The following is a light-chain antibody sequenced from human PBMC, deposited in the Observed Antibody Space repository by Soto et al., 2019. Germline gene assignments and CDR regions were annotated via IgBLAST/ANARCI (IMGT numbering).Light chain of an antibody. CDR1: SSDVGGYNY. CDR3: SSYAGSNIRYV. V-gene: IGLV2-8*01. J-gene: IGLJ1*01. Sequence: QSVLTQPPSASGSTGQSVTISCTGTSSDVGGYNYVSWYQQHPGKAPKLLIYDVTERPSGVPDRFSGSKSGNTASLTVSGLQAEDEADYYCSSYAGSNIRYVFGTGTKVTVL. CDR2: DVT.